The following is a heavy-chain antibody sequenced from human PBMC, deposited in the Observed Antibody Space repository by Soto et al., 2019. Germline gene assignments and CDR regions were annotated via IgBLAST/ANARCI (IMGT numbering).Heavy chain of an antibody. Sequence: QVQLEQSGAEVKKPGSSVKVSCKASGGTLSDHGVAWLRQAPGQGLEWMGGTIPVFNTAKYAQKFQGRVTVTADKVPNTAYMELRSLRSEDTAFYFYARGVYGSGNYYTGPSGFDIWGQGTMVIVSS. J-gene: IGHJ3*02. V-gene: IGHV1-69*06. D-gene: IGHD3-10*01. CDR2: TIPVFNTA. CDR1: GGTLSDHG. CDR3: ARGVYGSGNYYTGPSGFDI.